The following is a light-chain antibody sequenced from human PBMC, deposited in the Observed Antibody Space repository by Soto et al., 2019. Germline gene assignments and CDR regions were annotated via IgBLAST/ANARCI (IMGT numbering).Light chain of an antibody. CDR1: QDIRSY. Sequence: DIQMTQSPSSLSASVGDRVSITCRASQDIRSYLNWYQQKPGKAPDLLIYHTFNLQIGVPPRFSARGYGTDFTLTISSLQPEDFATYYCQQGYSSQWTSGQGTKVEIK. CDR2: HTF. CDR3: QQGYSSQWT. J-gene: IGKJ1*01. V-gene: IGKV1-39*01.